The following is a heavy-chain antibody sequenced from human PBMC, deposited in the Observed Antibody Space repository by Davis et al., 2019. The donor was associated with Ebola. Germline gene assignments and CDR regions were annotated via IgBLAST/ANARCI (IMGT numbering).Heavy chain of an antibody. J-gene: IGHJ6*03. D-gene: IGHD4-17*01. V-gene: IGHV5-10-1*01. CDR1: GYSFTSYW. CDR2: IDPSDSYT. Sequence: GESLKISCKGSGYSFTSYWISWVRQMPGKGLEWMGRIDPSDSYTNYSPSFQGHVTISADKSISTAYLQWSSLKASDTAMYYCARQPWERIGIDYGDYMDYYYYMDVWGKGTTVTVSS. CDR3: ARQPWERIGIDYGDYMDYYYYMDV.